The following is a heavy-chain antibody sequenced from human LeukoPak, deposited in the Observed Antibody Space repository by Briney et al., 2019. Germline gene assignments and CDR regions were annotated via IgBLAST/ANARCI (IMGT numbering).Heavy chain of an antibody. CDR2: IYYSGST. V-gene: IGHV4-39*02. CDR1: GGSISSSSYY. J-gene: IGHJ4*02. D-gene: IGHD2-2*01. CDR3: ARDQGYCSSTSCSNRESY. Sequence: SETLSLTCTVSGGSISSSSYYWGWIRQPPGKGLEWIGSIYYSGSTYYNPSLKSRVTISVDTSKNQLSLRLSSVTAADTAVFYCARDQGYCSSTSCSNRESYWGQGTLVTVSS.